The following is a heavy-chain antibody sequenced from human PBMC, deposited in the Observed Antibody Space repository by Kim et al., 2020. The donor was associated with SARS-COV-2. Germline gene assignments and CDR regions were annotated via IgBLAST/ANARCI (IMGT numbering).Heavy chain of an antibody. CDR1: GGTFSSYA. CDR2: IIPIFGTA. D-gene: IGHD3-16*01. Sequence: SVKVSCKASGGTFSSYAISWVRQAPGQGLEWMGGIIPIFGTANYAQKFQGRVTITADESTSTAYMELSSLRSEDTAVYYCASFSRGSPLGAYWGQGTLVTVSS. CDR3: ASFSRGSPLGAY. V-gene: IGHV1-69*13. J-gene: IGHJ4*02.